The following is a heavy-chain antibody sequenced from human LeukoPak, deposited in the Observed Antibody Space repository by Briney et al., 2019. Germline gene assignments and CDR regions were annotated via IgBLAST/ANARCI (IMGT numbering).Heavy chain of an antibody. CDR3: ATRTNDYVWGSYRYIWGAFDI. D-gene: IGHD3-16*02. CDR2: IRYDGSNK. Sequence: PGGSLRLSCAASGFTFSTYGMHWVRQAPGKGLEWVAFIRYDGSNKYYADSVKGRFTISRDNSKNTQYLQMNSLRAEDTALYYCATRTNDYVWGSYRYIWGAFDIWGQGTMVTVSS. CDR1: GFTFSTYG. V-gene: IGHV3-30*02. J-gene: IGHJ3*02.